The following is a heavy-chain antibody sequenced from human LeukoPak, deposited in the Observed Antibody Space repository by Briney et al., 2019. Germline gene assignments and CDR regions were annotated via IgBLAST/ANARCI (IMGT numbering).Heavy chain of an antibody. CDR3: ASNYYDSSGYYSLDY. CDR1: GGTFSSYA. Sequence: GASAKVSFKASGGTFSSYAISWVRQAPGQGLEWMGGIIPIFGTANYAQKFQGRVTITADESTSTAYMELSSLRSEDTAVYYCASNYYDSSGYYSLDYWGQGTLVTVSS. D-gene: IGHD3-22*01. V-gene: IGHV1-69*13. CDR2: IIPIFGTA. J-gene: IGHJ4*02.